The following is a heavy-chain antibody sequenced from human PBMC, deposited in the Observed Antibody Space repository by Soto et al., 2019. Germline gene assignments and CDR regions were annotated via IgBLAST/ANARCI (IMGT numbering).Heavy chain of an antibody. J-gene: IGHJ5*02. CDR3: ASNLYYYDRSGSWFDP. Sequence: ASVKVSCKASGYTFTNYGISWVRQAPGQGLEWMGWVSAYNGDTNYAQKLQGRVTMTTDTSTRTAYMELRSLRSDDTAVYYCASNLYYYDRSGSWFDPWGQGTLVTVSS. CDR2: VSAYNGDT. D-gene: IGHD3-22*01. V-gene: IGHV1-18*01. CDR1: GYTFTNYG.